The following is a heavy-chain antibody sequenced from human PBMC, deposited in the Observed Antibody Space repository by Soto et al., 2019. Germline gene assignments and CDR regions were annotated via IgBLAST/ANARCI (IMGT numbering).Heavy chain of an antibody. V-gene: IGHV1-18*01. D-gene: IGHD3-22*01. CDR3: ARALPRRYYYDSSGYYYVFDY. Sequence: QVQLVQSGAEVKKPGASVKVSCKASGYTFTSYGISWVRQAPGQGLEWMGWISAYNGNTNYAQKLQGRVTMTTDTPTSTAYMELRSLRSDDTAVYYCARALPRRYYYDSSGYYYVFDYWGQGTLVTVSS. CDR1: GYTFTSYG. CDR2: ISAYNGNT. J-gene: IGHJ4*02.